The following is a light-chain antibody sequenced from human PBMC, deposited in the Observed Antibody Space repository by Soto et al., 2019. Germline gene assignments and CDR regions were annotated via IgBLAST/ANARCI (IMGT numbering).Light chain of an antibody. J-gene: IGKJ1*01. CDR3: QQRSSWPWT. V-gene: IGKV3D-11*01. CDR1: QGVRSY. CDR2: DAS. Sequence: EIVLTQSPATLSLSPGERATLSCRASQGVRSYLAWYQQKPGQAPRLLIYDASNRATGIPARFSGSGPGTDFTLTISSLEPEDFAVYYCQQRSSWPWTFGQGTKVEIK.